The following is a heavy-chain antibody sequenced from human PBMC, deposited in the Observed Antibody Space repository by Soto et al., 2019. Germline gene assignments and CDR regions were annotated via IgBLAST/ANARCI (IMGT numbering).Heavy chain of an antibody. CDR1: GYSFTSYW. CDR3: ARHPSGFQTTATTSSYFYGLDV. V-gene: IGHV5-51*01. D-gene: IGHD4-17*01. CDR2: IYPGDSDT. J-gene: IGHJ6*02. Sequence: GESLKISCKGSGYSFTSYWIGWVRKMPGKGLEWMGIIYPGDSDTRYSPSFQGQVTISADKSISTAYLQWSSLKASDTAMYYCARHPSGFQTTATTSSYFYGLDVWGQETTVTVSS.